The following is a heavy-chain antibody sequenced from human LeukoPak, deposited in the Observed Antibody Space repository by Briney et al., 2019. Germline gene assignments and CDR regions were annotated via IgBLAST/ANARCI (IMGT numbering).Heavy chain of an antibody. V-gene: IGHV3-23*01. D-gene: IGHD3-16*02. CDR2: ISGSGGST. Sequence: GGSLRLSCGASGFTFSSYAMSWVRQAPGKGLEWVSAISGSGGSTYYADSVKGRFTISRDNSKNTLYLQMNSLRVEDTAVYYCAKDLWMDDYVWGSYRYSDYWGQGTLVTVSS. CDR1: GFTFSSYA. J-gene: IGHJ4*02. CDR3: AKDLWMDDYVWGSYRYSDY.